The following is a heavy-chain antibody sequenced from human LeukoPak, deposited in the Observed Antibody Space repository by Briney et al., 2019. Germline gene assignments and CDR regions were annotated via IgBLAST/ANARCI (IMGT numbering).Heavy chain of an antibody. D-gene: IGHD3-22*01. J-gene: IGHJ4*02. Sequence: GRSLRLSCAASGFTFDNYALHWVRQAPGKGLEWVSGLTWNSGSIGYADSVKGRFTISRDNAQNSLYLQMNSLRPEDTAFYYCAKGSDSGYNFFDYWGQGTLVTVSS. CDR2: LTWNSGSI. CDR1: GFTFDNYA. V-gene: IGHV3-9*01. CDR3: AKGSDSGYNFFDY.